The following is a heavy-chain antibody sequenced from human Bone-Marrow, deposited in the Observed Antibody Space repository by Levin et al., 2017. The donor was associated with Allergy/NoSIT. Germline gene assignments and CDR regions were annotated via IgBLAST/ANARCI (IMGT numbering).Heavy chain of an antibody. D-gene: IGHD5-18*01. Sequence: SETLSLTCNVSGDSISGYYWNWIRQPPGKGLEWIGYIYYTGITNYNPSLKGRVTISLDTSKNQFSLRLTSVTAADTALYFCARRVDREYKFGLDHWGRGTLVTVSS. CDR3: ARRVDREYKFGLDH. CDR1: GDSISGYY. V-gene: IGHV4-59*01. CDR2: IYYTGIT. J-gene: IGHJ4*02.